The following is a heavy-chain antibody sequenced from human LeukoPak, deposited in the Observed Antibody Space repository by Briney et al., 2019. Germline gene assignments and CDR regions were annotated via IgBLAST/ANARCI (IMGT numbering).Heavy chain of an antibody. CDR3: ARIRITMIVVVGPPGY. V-gene: IGHV4-4*02. CDR2: INHSGST. Sequence: PSGTLSLTCAVSGGSISSTNWWNWVRQPPGKGLEWIGEINHSGSTNYNPSLKSRVTISVDTSKNQFSLKLSSVTAADTAVYYCARIRITMIVVVGPPGYWGQGTLVTVSS. J-gene: IGHJ4*02. CDR1: GGSISSTNW. D-gene: IGHD3-22*01.